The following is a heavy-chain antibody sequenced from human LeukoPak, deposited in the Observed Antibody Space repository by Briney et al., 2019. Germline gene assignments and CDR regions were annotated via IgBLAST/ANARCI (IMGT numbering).Heavy chain of an antibody. Sequence: PGGSLRLSCAASGFTFSTYAVNWVRQAPGKGLEWVSTISGSGDSTYYADSVKGRFTISRHNSKNTLYLQMNSLRAEDTAVYYCARGSAAGTGYYYYYGMDVWGQGTAVTVSS. V-gene: IGHV3-23*01. CDR2: ISGSGDST. D-gene: IGHD6-13*01. J-gene: IGHJ6*02. CDR1: GFTFSTYA. CDR3: ARGSAAGTGYYYYYGMDV.